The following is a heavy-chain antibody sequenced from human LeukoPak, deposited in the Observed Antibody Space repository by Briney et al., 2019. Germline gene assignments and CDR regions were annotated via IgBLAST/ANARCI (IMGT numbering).Heavy chain of an antibody. CDR1: GYTFTGHY. J-gene: IGHJ5*02. CDR3: ARDKAPSGWHKRWWFDP. D-gene: IGHD6-19*01. CDR2: INPNSGGT. Sequence: ASVRVSCKASGYTFTGHYMHWLRQAPGQGLEWMGWINPNSGGTNYAQKFQGRVTMTRDTSISTAYMELSRLRSDDTAVYYCARDKAPSGWHKRWWFDPWGQGTLVTVSS. V-gene: IGHV1-2*02.